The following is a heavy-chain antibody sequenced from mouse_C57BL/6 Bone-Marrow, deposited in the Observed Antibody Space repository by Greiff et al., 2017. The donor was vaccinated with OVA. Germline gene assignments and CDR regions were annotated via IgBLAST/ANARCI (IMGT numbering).Heavy chain of an antibody. V-gene: IGHV10-1*01. J-gene: IGHJ4*01. Sequence: EVQVVESGGGLVQPKGSLKLSCAASGFSFNTYAMNWVRQAPGKGLEWVARIRSKSNNYATYYADSVKDRFTISRDDSESMLYLQMNNLKTEDTAMYYCVRAGLLWYPYYAMDYWGQGTSVTVSS. CDR1: GFSFNTYA. CDR2: IRSKSNNYAT. CDR3: VRAGLLWYPYYAMDY. D-gene: IGHD2-1*01.